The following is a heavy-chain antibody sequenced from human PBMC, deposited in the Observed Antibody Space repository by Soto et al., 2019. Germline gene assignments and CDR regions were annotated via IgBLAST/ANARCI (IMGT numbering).Heavy chain of an antibody. D-gene: IGHD1-26*01. CDR3: ARDGVGATTYFGYFDY. CDR1: GFSFGGYG. J-gene: IGHJ4*02. Sequence: QVQLVESGGGVVQPGRSLRLSCAASGFSFGGYGMHWVRQAPGKGLEWVAVIRYDGSNVYYADSAKGRFTISRDNSKNTLYLQMNSLRAEDTAVYYCARDGVGATTYFGYFDYWGQGTLVTVSS. CDR2: IRYDGSNV. V-gene: IGHV3-33*01.